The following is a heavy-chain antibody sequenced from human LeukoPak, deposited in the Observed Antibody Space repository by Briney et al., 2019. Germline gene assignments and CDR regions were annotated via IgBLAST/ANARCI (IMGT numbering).Heavy chain of an antibody. Sequence: ASVKVSCKASGYTFTSYGISWVRQAPGQGLEWMGWISAYNGNTNYAQKLQGRVTMTTDTSTSTAYMELRSLRSDDTAVYYCARGGEVVVVADPNWFDPWGQGTLVTVSS. CDR2: ISAYNGNT. CDR3: ARGGEVVVVADPNWFDP. CDR1: GYTFTSYG. V-gene: IGHV1-18*01. D-gene: IGHD2-15*01. J-gene: IGHJ5*02.